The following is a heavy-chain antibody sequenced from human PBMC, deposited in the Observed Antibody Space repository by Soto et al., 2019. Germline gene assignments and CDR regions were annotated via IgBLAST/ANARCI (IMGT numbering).Heavy chain of an antibody. CDR3: AREGTTVTTDNTNWFDP. Sequence: QVQLVQSGAEVKQPGASVKVSCQASGYTFTSYGISWVRQAPGQGLEWMGWISAYDGNTNYAQKLQGRVTMTTDTSTSTAYMELMSLRSDDTAVYYCAREGTTVTTDNTNWFDPWGQGTLVTVSS. J-gene: IGHJ5*02. D-gene: IGHD4-17*01. CDR2: ISAYDGNT. V-gene: IGHV1-18*01. CDR1: GYTFTSYG.